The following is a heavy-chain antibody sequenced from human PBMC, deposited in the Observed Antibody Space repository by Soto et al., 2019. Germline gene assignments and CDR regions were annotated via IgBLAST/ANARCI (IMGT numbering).Heavy chain of an antibody. CDR3: ARDKQWLLDY. Sequence: QVQLQESGPGLVKPSETLSLTCTVSGGSVSSGSYYWSWIRQPPGKGLEWIGYIYYSGSTNYNPSLQSRVTIAVDTSKNQFSLKLSSVTAADTAVYYCARDKQWLLDYWGQGTLVTVSS. D-gene: IGHD6-19*01. CDR1: GGSVSSGSYY. CDR2: IYYSGST. V-gene: IGHV4-61*01. J-gene: IGHJ4*02.